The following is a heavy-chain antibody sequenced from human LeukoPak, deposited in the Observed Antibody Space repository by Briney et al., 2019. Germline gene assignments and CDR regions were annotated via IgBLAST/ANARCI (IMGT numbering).Heavy chain of an antibody. J-gene: IGHJ4*02. Sequence: PGGSLRLSCAASGLTFSSYAMSWVRQAPGKGLEWVSAISGSGGSTYYADSVKGRFTISRDNSKNTLYLQMNSLRAEDTAVYYCAKDRGYFENLYYFDYWGQGTLVTVSS. CDR2: ISGSGGST. CDR3: AKDRGYFENLYYFDY. V-gene: IGHV3-23*01. CDR1: GLTFSSYA. D-gene: IGHD3-9*01.